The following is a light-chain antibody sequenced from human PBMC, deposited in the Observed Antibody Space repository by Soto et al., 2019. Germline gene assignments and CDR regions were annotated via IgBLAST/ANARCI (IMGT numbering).Light chain of an antibody. CDR3: QQYNTWLWT. CDR2: GAS. Sequence: EVVMTQSPATLSVSPGERATLSCRASQSVNANLAWYQQKPGQAPRLLIHGASNRATGIPARFSGSGFGTEFILTISSRQSEDFAVYYCQQYNTWLWTFGQGTKVEIK. V-gene: IGKV3-15*01. CDR1: QSVNAN. J-gene: IGKJ1*01.